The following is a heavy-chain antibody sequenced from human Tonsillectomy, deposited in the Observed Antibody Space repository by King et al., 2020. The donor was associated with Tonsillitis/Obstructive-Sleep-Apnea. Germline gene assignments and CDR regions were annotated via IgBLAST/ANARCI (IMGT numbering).Heavy chain of an antibody. CDR3: ARESWRDYYYMDV. CDR2: IYYSGST. D-gene: IGHD3-3*01. V-gene: IGHV4-61*01. J-gene: IGHJ6*03. CDR1: GGSVSSGSYY. Sequence: VQLQESGPGLVKPSETLSLTCTVSGGSVSSGSYYWSWILQPPGKGLEWIGYIYYSGSTNYNPSLKSRVSISVDTSKNQFSLKLSSVTAADTAVYYCARESWRDYYYMDVWGKGTTVTVSS.